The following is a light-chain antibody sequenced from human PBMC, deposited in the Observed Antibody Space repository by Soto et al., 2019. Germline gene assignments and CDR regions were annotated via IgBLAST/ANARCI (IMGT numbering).Light chain of an antibody. CDR1: QTISTY. J-gene: IGKJ2*01. Sequence: DIQMTQSPSSLSASVGDRVMITCRASQTISTYLNWYQQKPGTAPKLLIYDASTLQSGVPSRFRGSGSGTDFTLTISNLQPEDLATFYCQQSFSRPMYTFGQGTKVEFK. V-gene: IGKV1-39*01. CDR2: DAS. CDR3: QQSFSRPMYT.